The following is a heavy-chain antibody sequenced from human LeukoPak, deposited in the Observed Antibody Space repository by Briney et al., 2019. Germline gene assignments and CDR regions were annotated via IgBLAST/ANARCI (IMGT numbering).Heavy chain of an antibody. CDR1: GFTVSSNY. D-gene: IGHD5-24*01. V-gene: IGHV3-53*01. J-gene: IGHJ4*02. CDR3: ARDRRDGYNSPY. Sequence: GGSLRLSCAASGFTVSSNYMSWVRQAPGKGLEWVSVIYSGGSTYYADSVKGRFTISRDNSKNTLYLQMNSLRAEDTAVYYCARDRRDGYNSPYWGQGTLVTVSS. CDR2: IYSGGST.